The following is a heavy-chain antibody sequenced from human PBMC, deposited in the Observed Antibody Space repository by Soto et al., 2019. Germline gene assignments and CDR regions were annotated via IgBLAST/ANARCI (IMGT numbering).Heavy chain of an antibody. Sequence: QVQLVQSGAEVKKPGSSVKVSCKASGGTFSSYAISWVRQAPGQGLEWMGGIIPIFGTADYAQKVQGRVTITADESTGTAYMELSSLRSEDTAVYYCARDGGVYDYSPFDYWGQGTLVTVSS. CDR1: GGTFSSYA. V-gene: IGHV1-69*12. CDR2: IIPIFGTA. J-gene: IGHJ4*02. CDR3: ARDGGVYDYSPFDY. D-gene: IGHD4-4*01.